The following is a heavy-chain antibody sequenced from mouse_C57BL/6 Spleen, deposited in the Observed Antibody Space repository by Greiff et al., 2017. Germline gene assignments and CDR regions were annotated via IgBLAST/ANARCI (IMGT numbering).Heavy chain of an antibody. CDR3: ARSPSDSSGYVYYAMDY. J-gene: IGHJ4*01. V-gene: IGHV1-85*01. CDR1: GYTFTSYD. Sequence: QVQLQQSGPELVKPGASVKLSCKASGYTFTSYDINWVKQRPGQGLEWIGWIYPRDGSTKYNEKFKGKATLTVDTSSSTAYMELHSLTSEDSAVYFCARSPSDSSGYVYYAMDYWGQGTSGTVSS. CDR2: IYPRDGST. D-gene: IGHD3-2*02.